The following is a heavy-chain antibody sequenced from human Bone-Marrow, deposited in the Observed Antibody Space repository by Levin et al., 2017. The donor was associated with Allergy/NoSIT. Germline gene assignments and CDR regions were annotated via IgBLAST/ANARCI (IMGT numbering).Heavy chain of an antibody. J-gene: IGHJ3*02. CDR2: ISWNSGRT. D-gene: IGHD1-26*01. Sequence: PGGSLRLSCSVSGVTFSSYGMHWVRQVPGKGLEWVSGISWNSGRTDYADSVEGRFTISRDNAKSSLYLQMSSLRAEDTALYYCVKDIGGRYHFDVFDIWGPGTMVTVSS. V-gene: IGHV3-9*01. CDR3: VKDIGGRYHFDVFDI. CDR1: GVTFSSYG.